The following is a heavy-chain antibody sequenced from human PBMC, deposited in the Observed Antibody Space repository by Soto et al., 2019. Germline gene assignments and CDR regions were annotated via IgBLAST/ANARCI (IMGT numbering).Heavy chain of an antibody. D-gene: IGHD2-8*01. CDR3: ARRAWDCTNGVCSFDY. CDR1: GYSFTSYW. Sequence: PGESLKISFKGSGYSFTSYWISWVRQMPGKGLEWMGRIDPSDSYTNYSPSFQGHVTISADKSISTAYLQWSSLKASDTAMYYCARRAWDCTNGVCSFDYWGQGTLVTVSS. J-gene: IGHJ4*02. V-gene: IGHV5-10-1*01. CDR2: IDPSDSYT.